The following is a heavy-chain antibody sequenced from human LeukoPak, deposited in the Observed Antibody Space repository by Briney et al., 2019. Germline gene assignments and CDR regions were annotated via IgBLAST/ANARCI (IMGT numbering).Heavy chain of an antibody. CDR3: ARCRGSGRSGWYFDF. CDR1: GFTFSDYY. CDR2: ISGSGGST. D-gene: IGHD6-19*01. Sequence: GGSLRLSCAASGFTFSDYYMSWIRQAPGKGLEWVSAISGSGGSTYYADSVKGRFTISRDNSKNSVYLQMHSLRAEDTAVYYCARCRGSGRSGWYFDFWGRGTLVTVS. V-gene: IGHV3-23*01. J-gene: IGHJ2*01.